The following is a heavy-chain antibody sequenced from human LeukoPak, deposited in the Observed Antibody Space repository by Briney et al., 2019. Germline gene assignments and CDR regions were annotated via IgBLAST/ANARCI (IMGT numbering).Heavy chain of an antibody. D-gene: IGHD3-10*01. J-gene: IGHJ5*02. Sequence: PGGSLRLSCAASGFTFSSYGMHWVRQAPGKGLEWVAFIRYDGSNKYYADSVKGRFTISRDNSKNTLYLQMNSLRAEDTAVYYCAKDAGYYGSGRRRGYWFDPWGQGTLVTVSS. CDR2: IRYDGSNK. CDR3: AKDAGYYGSGRRRGYWFDP. CDR1: GFTFSSYG. V-gene: IGHV3-30*02.